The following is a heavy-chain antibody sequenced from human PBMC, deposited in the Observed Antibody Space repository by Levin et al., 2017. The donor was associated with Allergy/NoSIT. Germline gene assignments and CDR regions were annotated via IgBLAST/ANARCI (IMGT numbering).Heavy chain of an antibody. J-gene: IGHJ4*02. CDR1: GFTFSSYW. CDR2: INSDGSST. CDR3: ARVRSIAVAERRDYFDY. V-gene: IGHV3-74*01. D-gene: IGHD6-19*01. Sequence: GGSLRLSCAASGFTFSSYWMHWVRQAPGKGLVWVSRINSDGSSTSYADSVKGRFTISRDNAKNTLYLQMNSLRAEDTAVYYCARVRSIAVAERRDYFDYWGQGTLVTVSS.